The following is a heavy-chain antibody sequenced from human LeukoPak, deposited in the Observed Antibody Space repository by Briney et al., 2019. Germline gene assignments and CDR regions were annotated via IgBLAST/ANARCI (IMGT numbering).Heavy chain of an antibody. CDR3: AKNGAVAGTCDY. Sequence: GGSLRLSCAASGFTFSSYGMSWVRQAPGKGLEWVSAIGGSGGSTYYADSVKGRFTISRDNAKKSLYLQMNSLREEDTAVYYCAKNGAVAGTCDYWGQGILVTVSS. J-gene: IGHJ4*02. CDR2: IGGSGGST. V-gene: IGHV3-23*01. D-gene: IGHD6-19*01. CDR1: GFTFSSYG.